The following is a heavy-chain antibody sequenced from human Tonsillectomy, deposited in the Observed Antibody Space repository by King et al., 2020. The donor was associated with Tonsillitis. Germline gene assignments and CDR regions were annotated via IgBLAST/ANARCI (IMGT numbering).Heavy chain of an antibody. Sequence: VQLVESGGGLVQPGGSLRISCAVSGFTFSDYVMSWVRQAPGKGLEWVSTISASGGVTYHAGSVKGRFTISRDNSKNTLYLQLNSLRADDTAVYYCAKVGGVVVEVPFDYWGQGTLVTVSS. D-gene: IGHD2-15*01. V-gene: IGHV3-23*04. CDR2: ISASGGVT. CDR3: AKVGGVVVEVPFDY. J-gene: IGHJ4*02. CDR1: GFTFSDYV.